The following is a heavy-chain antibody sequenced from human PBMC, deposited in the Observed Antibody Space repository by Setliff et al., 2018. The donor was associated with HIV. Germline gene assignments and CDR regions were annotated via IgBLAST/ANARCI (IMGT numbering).Heavy chain of an antibody. CDR3: ARESYYGSGSLDYFDY. J-gene: IGHJ4*02. D-gene: IGHD3-10*01. Sequence: SVKVSCKASGDAFNSYAISWVRQAPGQGLEWVGGILGIFGTTYYAQKFQGRVTITTDKSTSTAYMELSSLRSEDTAVYYCARESYYGSGSLDYFDYWGQGTLVTVSS. V-gene: IGHV1-69*05. CDR1: GDAFNSYA. CDR2: ILGIFGTT.